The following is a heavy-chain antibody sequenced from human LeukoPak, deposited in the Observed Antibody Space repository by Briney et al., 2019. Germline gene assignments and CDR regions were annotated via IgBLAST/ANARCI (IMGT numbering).Heavy chain of an antibody. CDR2: ISPTGIST. CDR3: GRDYLGESGAGGP. D-gene: IGHD3-10*01. V-gene: IGHV3-21*01. J-gene: IGHJ5*02. CDR1: GFTFSSFT. Sequence: GGSLRLSCAASGFTFSSFTMNWVRQAPGKRLEWASSISPTGISTWHADSVKGRFTISRDNAKNSVHLQMTNLRVDDTAVYYCGRDYLGESGAGGPWGQGSLVTVSS.